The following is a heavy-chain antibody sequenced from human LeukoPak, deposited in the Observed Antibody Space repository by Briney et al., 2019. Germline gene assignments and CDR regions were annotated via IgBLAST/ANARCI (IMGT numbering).Heavy chain of an antibody. Sequence: PRGSLRLSCAASGFTVSSNYMSWVRQAPGKGLEWVSVIYSGGSTYYADSVKGRFTISRDNSKNTLYLQMNSLRAEDTAVYYCASKTQADSSGYYYNYYYMDVWGKGTTVTVSS. CDR3: ASKTQADSSGYYYNYYYMDV. V-gene: IGHV3-53*01. CDR1: GFTVSSNY. CDR2: IYSGGST. J-gene: IGHJ6*03. D-gene: IGHD3-22*01.